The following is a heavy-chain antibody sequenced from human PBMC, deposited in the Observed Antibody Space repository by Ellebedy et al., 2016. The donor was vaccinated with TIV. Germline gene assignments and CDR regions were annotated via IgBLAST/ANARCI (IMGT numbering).Heavy chain of an antibody. CDR1: GGTFSSYA. Sequence: SVKVSXKASGGTFSSYAISWVRQAPGQGLEWMGGIIPIFGTANYAQKFQGRVTITADESTSTAYMELSSLRSEDTAVYYCARGDYGDYPVDYWGQGTLVTVSS. V-gene: IGHV1-69*13. CDR2: IIPIFGTA. J-gene: IGHJ4*02. CDR3: ARGDYGDYPVDY. D-gene: IGHD4-17*01.